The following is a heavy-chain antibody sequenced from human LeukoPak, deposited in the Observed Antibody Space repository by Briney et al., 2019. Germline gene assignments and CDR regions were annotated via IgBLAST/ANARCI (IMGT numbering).Heavy chain of an antibody. J-gene: IGHJ1*01. CDR2: IYYSGST. CDR1: GGSISSSSYY. D-gene: IGHD3-22*01. Sequence: PSETLSLTCAVSGGSISSSSYYWGWIRQPPGKGLEWIGSIYYSGSTYYNPSLKSRVTISVDTSKNQFSLKLSSVTAADTAVYYCARVNYYDSSGYSQHWGQGTLVTVSS. CDR3: ARVNYYDSSGYSQH. V-gene: IGHV4-39*07.